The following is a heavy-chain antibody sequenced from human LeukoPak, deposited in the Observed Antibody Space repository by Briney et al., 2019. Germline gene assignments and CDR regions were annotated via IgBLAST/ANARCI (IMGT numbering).Heavy chain of an antibody. CDR1: GFTFSSYA. Sequence: PGGSLRLSCAASGFTFSSYAMSWVRQAPGKGLEWVSAISGSGGSTYYADSVKGRFTIPRDNSKNTLYLQMNSLRAEDTAVYYCAKDRGYCSSTSCYAPDYWGQGTLVTVSS. CDR2: ISGSGGST. V-gene: IGHV3-23*01. J-gene: IGHJ4*02. CDR3: AKDRGYCSSTSCYAPDY. D-gene: IGHD2-2*01.